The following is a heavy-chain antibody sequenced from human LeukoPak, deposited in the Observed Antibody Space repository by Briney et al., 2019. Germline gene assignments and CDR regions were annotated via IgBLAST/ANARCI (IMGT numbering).Heavy chain of an antibody. V-gene: IGHV1-18*01. CDR3: AREGAYYDILPGYHPLDY. CDR2: ISAYNGNT. D-gene: IGHD3-9*01. Sequence: ASVKVSCKASGYTFTSYGISWVRQAPGQGLEWMGWISAYNGNTNYAQKLQGRVTMTTDTSTSTAYMELRSLRSDDTAVYYCAREGAYYDILPGYHPLDYGGQGTLVTVS. J-gene: IGHJ4*02. CDR1: GYTFTSYG.